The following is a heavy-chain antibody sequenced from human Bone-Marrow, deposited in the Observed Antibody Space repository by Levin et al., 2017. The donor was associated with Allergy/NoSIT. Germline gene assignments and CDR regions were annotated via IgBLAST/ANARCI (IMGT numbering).Heavy chain of an antibody. CDR1: SFTFTNYA. Sequence: SCTASSFTFTNYAMGWVRQAPGKGLEWVSGISGSGLTTYYADSVKGRFTISRDSSNNTLYLQMSSLRAEDTATYYCVEDLGMVVALADVWGQGTLVTVSS. CDR3: VEDLGMVVALADV. CDR2: ISGSGLTT. V-gene: IGHV3-23*01. J-gene: IGHJ4*02. D-gene: IGHD2-21*01.